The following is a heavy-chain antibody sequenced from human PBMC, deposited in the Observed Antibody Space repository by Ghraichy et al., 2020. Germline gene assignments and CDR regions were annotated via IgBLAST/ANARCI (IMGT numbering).Heavy chain of an antibody. J-gene: IGHJ6*02. CDR3: TRGGYGDYSYYYYYGMDV. V-gene: IGHV3-73*01. Sequence: GGSLRLSCAASGFTFSGSAMHWVRQASGKGLEWVGRIRSKANSYATAYAASVKGRFTISRDDSKNTAYLQMNSLKTEDTAVYYCTRGGYGDYSYYYYYGMDVWGQGTTVTVSS. D-gene: IGHD4-17*01. CDR2: IRSKANSYAT. CDR1: GFTFSGSA.